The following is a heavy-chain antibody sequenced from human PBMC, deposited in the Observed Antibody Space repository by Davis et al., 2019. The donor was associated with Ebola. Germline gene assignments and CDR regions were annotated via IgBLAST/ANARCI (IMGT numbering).Heavy chain of an antibody. CDR3: ARGMITLVNPGFDP. D-gene: IGHD3-16*01. CDR2: INPSGNT. CDR1: GFTFSSYT. V-gene: IGHV4-34*01. J-gene: IGHJ5*02. Sequence: ESLKISCAASGFTFSSYTMSWVRQAPGQGLEWIGEINPSGNTNYNPSLKSRVIISVDTSTKQFSLNLTSVTAADTAVYYCARGMITLVNPGFDPWGQGTLVIVSS.